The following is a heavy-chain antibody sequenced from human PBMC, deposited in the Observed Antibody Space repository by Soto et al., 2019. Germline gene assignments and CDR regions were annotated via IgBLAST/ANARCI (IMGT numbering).Heavy chain of an antibody. V-gene: IGHV5-10-1*01. Sequence: PVESLKISCNGSGYSFTSYWISWVRQMPWKGLEWMGRIDPSDSYTNYSPSFQGHVTISADKSISTAYLQWSSLKASDTAMYYCARLGSGYYVEGYYFDYWGQGTLVTVSS. CDR2: IDPSDSYT. CDR1: GYSFTSYW. CDR3: ARLGSGYYVEGYYFDY. J-gene: IGHJ4*02. D-gene: IGHD3-22*01.